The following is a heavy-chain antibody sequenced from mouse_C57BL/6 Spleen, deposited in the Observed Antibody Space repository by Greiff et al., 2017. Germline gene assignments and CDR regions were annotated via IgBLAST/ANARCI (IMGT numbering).Heavy chain of an antibody. CDR3: ARWRPTGSPYYFDY. CDR2: INPSTGGT. V-gene: IGHV1-42*01. J-gene: IGHJ2*01. CDR1: GYSFTGYY. D-gene: IGHD4-1*02. Sequence: EIQLQQSGPELVKPGASVKISCKASGYSFTGYYMNWVKQSPEKSLEWIEEINPSTGGTTYNQKFKAKATLTVDNSSSTAYMPLKSLTSEDSAVYYCARWRPTGSPYYFDYWGQGTTLTVSS.